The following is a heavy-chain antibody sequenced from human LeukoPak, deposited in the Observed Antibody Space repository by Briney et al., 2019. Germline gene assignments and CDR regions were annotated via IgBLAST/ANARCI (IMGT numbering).Heavy chain of an antibody. V-gene: IGHV3-74*01. Sequence: GGSLRLSCGASGFTFSSYWMHWVRQAPGKGLVWVSRINNDGSSTSYADSVKGRFTISRDNAKKSVYLRMSSLRAEDTALYYCARLSAYYYGSYFYYYMDVWGKGTTVTVSS. CDR3: ARLSAYYYGSYFYYYMDV. CDR1: GFTFSSYW. CDR2: INNDGSST. D-gene: IGHD3-10*01. J-gene: IGHJ6*03.